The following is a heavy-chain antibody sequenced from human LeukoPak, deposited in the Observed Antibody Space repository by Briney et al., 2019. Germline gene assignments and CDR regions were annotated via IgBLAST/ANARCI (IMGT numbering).Heavy chain of an antibody. J-gene: IGHJ6*02. CDR1: GFTFSSYS. V-gene: IGHV3-21*01. Sequence: GGSLRLSCAASGFTFSSYSMNWVRQAPGKGLEWVSSISSSSYIYYADSVKGRFTISRDNAKNSLYLQMNSLRAEDTAVYYCARDGARGRYYYYGMDVWGQGTTVTVSS. CDR2: ISSSSYI. D-gene: IGHD3-16*01. CDR3: ARDGARGRYYYYGMDV.